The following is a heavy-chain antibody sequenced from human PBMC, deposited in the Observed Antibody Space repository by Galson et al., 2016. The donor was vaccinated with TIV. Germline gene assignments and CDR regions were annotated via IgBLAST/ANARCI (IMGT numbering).Heavy chain of an antibody. CDR1: GYSFTGYY. V-gene: IGHV1-2*06. D-gene: IGHD3-9*01. J-gene: IGHJ3*02. CDR2: INPSNDVT. Sequence: SVKVSCKASGYSFTGYYMHWVRQAPGQGLEWLGRINPSNDVTDYAQNFQGRVTLTRDTSITTVYMELSSLSSDDTAVYYCAKAGAILRFCGWLFYAFDIWGQGTMVAVSS. CDR3: AKAGAILRFCGWLFYAFDI.